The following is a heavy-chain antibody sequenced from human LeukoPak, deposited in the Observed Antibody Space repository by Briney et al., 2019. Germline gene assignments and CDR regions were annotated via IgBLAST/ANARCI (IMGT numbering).Heavy chain of an antibody. J-gene: IGHJ4*02. D-gene: IGHD1-1*01. CDR2: VWYDGSNK. Sequence: AGGSLRISCAASGFTFSSYGMHWVRQAPGKGLEWVAVVWYDGSNKYYADSVKGRFTISRDNSKNTLYLQMNSLRAEDTAVYYCAREDNWNDVPFDYWGQGTLVTVSS. V-gene: IGHV3-33*01. CDR1: GFTFSSYG. CDR3: AREDNWNDVPFDY.